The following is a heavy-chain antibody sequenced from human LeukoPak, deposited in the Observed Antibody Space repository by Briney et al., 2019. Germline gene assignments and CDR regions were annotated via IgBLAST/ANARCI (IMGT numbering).Heavy chain of an antibody. Sequence: SVKVSCKASGGTFSSYAISWVRQAPGQGLEWMGGIIPIFGTANYAQKFQGRVTITADESTSTAYMELSSLRSEDTAVYYCARGGYSYGYRYYFDYWGRGTLVTVSS. CDR3: ARGGYSYGYRYYFDY. CDR2: IIPIFGTA. D-gene: IGHD5-18*01. V-gene: IGHV1-69*13. CDR1: GGTFSSYA. J-gene: IGHJ4*02.